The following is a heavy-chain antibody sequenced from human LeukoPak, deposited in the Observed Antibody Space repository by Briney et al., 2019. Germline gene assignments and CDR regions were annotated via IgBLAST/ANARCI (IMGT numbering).Heavy chain of an antibody. J-gene: IGHJ4*02. CDR3: ARDDVLPAPNWLRPFDY. Sequence: ASVKVSCKASGYSFRSYGISWVRQAPGQGLEWVGWISAYNDNTDYAQKFQGRVTMTTDTSTSTAYMELRSLRSNDTAMYYCARDDVLPAPNWLRPFDYWGQGTLVTVSS. CDR1: GYSFRSYG. D-gene: IGHD5-12*01. V-gene: IGHV1-18*04. CDR2: ISAYNDNT.